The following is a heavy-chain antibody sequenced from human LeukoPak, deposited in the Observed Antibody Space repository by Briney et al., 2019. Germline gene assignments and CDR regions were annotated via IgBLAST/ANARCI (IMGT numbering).Heavy chain of an antibody. D-gene: IGHD3-22*01. V-gene: IGHV4-4*07. CDR3: ARWRHYYDSSGYGGSYYFDY. CDR1: GGSISSYY. J-gene: IGHJ4*02. Sequence: SETLSLTCTVTGGSISSYYWSWIRQPAGKGLEWIGRIYTSGSTNYNPSLKSRVTMSVDTSKNQFSLKLSSVTAADTAGDYCARWRHYYDSSGYGGSYYFDYWGQGTLVTVSS. CDR2: IYTSGST.